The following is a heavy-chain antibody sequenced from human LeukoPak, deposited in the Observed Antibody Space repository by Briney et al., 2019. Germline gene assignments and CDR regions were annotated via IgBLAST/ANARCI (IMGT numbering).Heavy chain of an antibody. V-gene: IGHV1-69*13. CDR3: ARFRVYNWFDP. Sequence: SVKVSCKASGYTFTSYGISWVRQAPGQGLEWMGGIIPIFGTANYAQKFQGRVTITADESTSTAYMELSSLRSEDTAVYYCARFRVYNWFDPWGQGTLVTVSS. CDR1: GYTFTSYG. CDR2: IIPIFGTA. J-gene: IGHJ5*02.